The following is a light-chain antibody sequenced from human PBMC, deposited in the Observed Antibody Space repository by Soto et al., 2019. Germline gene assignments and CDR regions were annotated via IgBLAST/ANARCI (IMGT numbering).Light chain of an antibody. J-gene: IGKJ3*01. V-gene: IGKV3-20*01. CDR2: DAS. CDR3: QQYGNSPFT. Sequence: EIVLTQSPDTLSLSPGERATLSCRASQRVSSNYLAWYQQKPGRAPRLLIYDASSRATGVPDRFSGSGSGTDFTLTISTLEPEDFAVYYCQQYGNSPFTFGPGTKVDIK. CDR1: QRVSSNY.